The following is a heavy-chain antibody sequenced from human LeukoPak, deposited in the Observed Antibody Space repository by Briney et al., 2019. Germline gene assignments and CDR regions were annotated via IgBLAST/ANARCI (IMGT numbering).Heavy chain of an antibody. J-gene: IGHJ4*02. V-gene: IGHV1-18*01. Sequence: GASVKVSCKASGYTFSTYGISLVRQAPGQGLEWMGWISGYNGNTAYAQKLQGTVTMTTDTSTSKAYMELRSLRSDDTAVYYCASDRGYCTNGVCYYFDYWGQGTLVAVSS. CDR1: GYTFSTYG. CDR2: ISGYNGNT. D-gene: IGHD2-8*01. CDR3: ASDRGYCTNGVCYYFDY.